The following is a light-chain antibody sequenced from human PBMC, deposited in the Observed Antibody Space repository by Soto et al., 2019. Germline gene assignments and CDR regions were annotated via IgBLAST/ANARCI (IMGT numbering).Light chain of an antibody. CDR3: SSNAGSNNVV. CDR1: SSDVGASNY. Sequence: QSALTQPPSASGSPGQSVTISCTGTSSDVGASNYVSWYQQHPGKAPKLMIFAVSKRPSGVPDRFSGSKSGNTASLTVSGLQAEDAADYYCSSNAGSNNVVFGSGTKVTVL. CDR2: AVS. J-gene: IGLJ1*01. V-gene: IGLV2-8*01.